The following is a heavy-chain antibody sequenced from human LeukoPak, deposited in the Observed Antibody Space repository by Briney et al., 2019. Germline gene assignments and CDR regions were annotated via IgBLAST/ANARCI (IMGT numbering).Heavy chain of an antibody. CDR1: GGSISSYY. D-gene: IGHD6-13*01. J-gene: IGHJ4*02. CDR3: ARHLAAAGKVDY. Sequence: SETLSLTCTVSGGSISSYYWSWIRQPPGKGLEWIGYIYYSGSTNYNPSLKSRVTISVDTSKNQFSLKLSSVTAADTAVYYCARHLAAAGKVDYWGRGTLVTVSS. CDR2: IYYSGST. V-gene: IGHV4-59*08.